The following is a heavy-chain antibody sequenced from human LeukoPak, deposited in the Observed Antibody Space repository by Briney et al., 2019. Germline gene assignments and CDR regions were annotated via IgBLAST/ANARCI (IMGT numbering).Heavy chain of an antibody. V-gene: IGHV3-33*08. D-gene: IGHD3-22*01. CDR2: IWYDGSNK. CDR1: GFTFSTYW. Sequence: PGGSLRLSCAASGFTFSTYWMSWVRQAPGKGLEWVAVIWYDGSNKYYADSVKGRFTISRDNSKNTLYLQMNSLRAEDTAVYYCAKWAGTNTYYYDSKEDKKYYFDYWGQGTLVTVSS. J-gene: IGHJ4*02. CDR3: AKWAGTNTYYYDSKEDKKYYFDY.